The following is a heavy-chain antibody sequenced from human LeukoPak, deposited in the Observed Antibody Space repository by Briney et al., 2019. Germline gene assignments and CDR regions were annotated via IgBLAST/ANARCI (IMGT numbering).Heavy chain of an antibody. Sequence: GSLRLSCAASGFTFSSYGMHWVRQAPGKGLEWVAFIRYDGSNKYYADSVKGRFTISRDNSKNTLYLQMNSLRAEDTAVYYCAAPSSTSQPEDYWGQGTLVTVSS. D-gene: IGHD2-2*01. V-gene: IGHV3-30*02. CDR1: GFTFSSYG. J-gene: IGHJ4*02. CDR3: AAPSSTSQPEDY. CDR2: IRYDGSNK.